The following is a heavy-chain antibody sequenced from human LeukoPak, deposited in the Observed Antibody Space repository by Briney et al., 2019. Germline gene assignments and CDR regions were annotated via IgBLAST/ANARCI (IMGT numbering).Heavy chain of an antibody. CDR3: AREGRTVGATTRTDLDY. CDR1: GGSISSSNW. D-gene: IGHD1-26*01. CDR2: IYHSGST. J-gene: IGHJ4*02. Sequence: SGTLSLTCAVSGGSISSSNWWSWVRQPPGKGLEWIGEIYHSGSTNYNSSLKSRVTISVDKSKNQFSLKLSSVTAADTAVYYCAREGRTVGATTRTDLDYWGQGTLVTVSS. V-gene: IGHV4-4*02.